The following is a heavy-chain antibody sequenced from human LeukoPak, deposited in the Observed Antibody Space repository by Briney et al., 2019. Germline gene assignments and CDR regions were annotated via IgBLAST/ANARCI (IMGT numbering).Heavy chain of an antibody. V-gene: IGHV4-4*09. Sequence: PETLSLTCAVSAASISNYYWSWIRQAPGKGLEWIGYISTSGSTNYSPSLKSRVSISLDTSKNRFSLNLNFVTAADTAVYYCASPRSGYRYTFDYWGQGALVTVSS. CDR1: AASISNYY. CDR2: ISTSGST. CDR3: ASPRSGYRYTFDY. D-gene: IGHD3-22*01. J-gene: IGHJ4*02.